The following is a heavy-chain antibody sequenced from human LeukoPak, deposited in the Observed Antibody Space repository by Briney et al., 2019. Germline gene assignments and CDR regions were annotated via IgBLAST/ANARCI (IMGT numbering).Heavy chain of an antibody. CDR1: GGSFSGYY. Sequence: SETLSPTCAVYGGSFSGYYWSWIRQPPGKGLEWIGEINHSGSTNYNPSLKSRVTISVDTSKNQFSLKLSSVTAADTAVYYCARHYYGSGSRYYYYYMDVWGKGTTVTISS. CDR2: INHSGST. V-gene: IGHV4-34*01. CDR3: ARHYYGSGSRYYYYYMDV. J-gene: IGHJ6*03. D-gene: IGHD3-10*01.